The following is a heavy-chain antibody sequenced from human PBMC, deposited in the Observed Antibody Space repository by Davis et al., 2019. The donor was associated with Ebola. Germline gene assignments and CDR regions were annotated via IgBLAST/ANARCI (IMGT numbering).Heavy chain of an antibody. CDR3: AKRATVKVAGANYYNAMDV. CDR1: GFTFSTYD. CDR2: ISYDGTYK. Sequence: PGGSLRLSCVVSGFTFSTYDMHWVRQAPGKGLEWVAFISYDGTYKNYVDSVKGRFTISRDNSKNTLYLQMNSLRAEDTAVFYCAKRATVKVAGANYYNAMDVWGKGTTITVSS. V-gene: IGHV3-30*18. D-gene: IGHD6-19*01. J-gene: IGHJ6*04.